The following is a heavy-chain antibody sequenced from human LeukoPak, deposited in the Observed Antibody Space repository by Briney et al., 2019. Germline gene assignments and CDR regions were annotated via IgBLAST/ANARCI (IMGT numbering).Heavy chain of an antibody. CDR2: IYYSGST. CDR3: ARGGTAVIAPYAFDI. J-gene: IGHJ3*02. D-gene: IGHD4-23*01. V-gene: IGHV4-59*01. Sequence: PSETLFLTCTVSDGSISSYYWSWIRQPPGKGQDWIGYIYYSGSTNCNPSVKSRVAMSVDTSKKQFSLKMSSLTAADTAVYYCARGGTAVIAPYAFDIWGQGTMVTVSS. CDR1: DGSISSYY.